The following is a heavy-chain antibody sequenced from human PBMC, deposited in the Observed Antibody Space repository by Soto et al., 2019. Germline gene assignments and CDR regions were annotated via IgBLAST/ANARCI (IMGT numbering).Heavy chain of an antibody. CDR2: ISWNSDNI. V-gene: IGHV3-9*01. Sequence: GGSLRLSCAASGFTFDDYAMHWVRQAPGKGLEWVSGISWNSDNIGYADSVKGRFTISRDNVKNSLYLQMNSLRAEDTALYYCAKDLYSNYGDAFDIWGQGTMVTVSS. J-gene: IGHJ3*02. CDR1: GFTFDDYA. D-gene: IGHD4-4*01. CDR3: AKDLYSNYGDAFDI.